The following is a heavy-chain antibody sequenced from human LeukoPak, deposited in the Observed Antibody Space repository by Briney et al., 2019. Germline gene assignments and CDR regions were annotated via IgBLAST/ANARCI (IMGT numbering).Heavy chain of an antibody. CDR1: GFTFSSYG. V-gene: IGHV3-30*03. CDR3: ARGLWFGEYRDLGY. Sequence: GGSLRLSCAASGFTFSSYGMHWVRQAPGKGLEWGAVISLDGINKYYADSPKGRFPISTDNSKKTLYLQMNSLRAEETDVYYCARGLWFGEYRDLGYWGQGTMVTVSS. D-gene: IGHD3-10*01. CDR2: ISLDGINK. J-gene: IGHJ4*02.